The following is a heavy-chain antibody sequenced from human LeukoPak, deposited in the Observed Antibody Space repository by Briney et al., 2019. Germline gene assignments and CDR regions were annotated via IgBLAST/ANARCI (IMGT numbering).Heavy chain of an antibody. Sequence: PGGSLRLSCAASGFTFASYAMNWVRQAPGKGLEWVSSISGSGGGTYYADSVKGRFTISRDNAKNSLYLQMNSLRAEDTAVYYCASGNYFDYWGQGTLVTVSS. J-gene: IGHJ4*02. CDR2: ISGSGGGT. CDR1: GFTFASYA. D-gene: IGHD1-26*01. CDR3: ASGNYFDY. V-gene: IGHV3-23*01.